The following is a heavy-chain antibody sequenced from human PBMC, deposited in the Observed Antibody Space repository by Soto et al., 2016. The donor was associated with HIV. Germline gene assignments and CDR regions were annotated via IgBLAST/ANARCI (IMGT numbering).Heavy chain of an antibody. CDR2: ISGSGGST. D-gene: IGHD2-8*02. J-gene: IGHJ5*02. CDR3: ARKGRGTIVLLNWFDP. CDR1: GFTFSSYA. V-gene: IGHV3-23*01. Sequence: EVQLLESGGGLVQPGGSLRLSCAASGFTFSSYAMSWVRQAPGKGLEWVSAISGSGGSTYYADSVKGRFTISRDNSKNTLYLQMNSLRAEDTAVYYCARKGRGTIVLLNWFDPWGQGTLGPPSPQ.